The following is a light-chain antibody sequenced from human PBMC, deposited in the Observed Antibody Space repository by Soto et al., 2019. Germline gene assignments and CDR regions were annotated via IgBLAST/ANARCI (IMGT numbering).Light chain of an antibody. J-gene: IGKJ2*01. CDR2: KAS. CDR1: ESIKTW. Sequence: DIQMTQSPSTLSASVGDRVTITCRASESIKTWLAWYQQRPGKAPNLLIYKASSLQSGVSSRFSGSGSGTEFTLIISSLQPDDSATYYCQQYNGYPYTFGQGTKVQI. CDR3: QQYNGYPYT. V-gene: IGKV1-5*03.